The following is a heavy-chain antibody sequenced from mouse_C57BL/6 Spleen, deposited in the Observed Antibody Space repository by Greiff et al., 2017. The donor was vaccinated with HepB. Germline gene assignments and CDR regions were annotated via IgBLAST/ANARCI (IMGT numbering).Heavy chain of an antibody. Sequence: VQLQQSGAELVRPGTSVKVSCKASGYAFTNYLIEWVKQRPGQGLEWIGVINPGSGGTNYNEKFKGKATLTSDNSSSTAHMQLSRLTSEDSAVYFCARSYDYDGGNYFDYWGQGTTLTVSS. CDR3: ARSYDYDGGNYFDY. D-gene: IGHD2-4*01. J-gene: IGHJ2*01. CDR2: INPGSGGT. CDR1: GYAFTNYL. V-gene: IGHV1-54*01.